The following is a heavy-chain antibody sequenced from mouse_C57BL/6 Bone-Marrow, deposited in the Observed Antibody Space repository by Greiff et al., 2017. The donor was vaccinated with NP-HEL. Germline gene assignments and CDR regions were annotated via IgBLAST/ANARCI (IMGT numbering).Heavy chain of an antibody. CDR3: ARTDLLWYPAWFAY. V-gene: IGHV1-55*01. CDR1: GYTFTSYW. CDR2: IYPGSGST. Sequence: QVQLQQSGAELVKPGASVKMSCKASGYTFTSYWITWVKQRPGQGLEWIGDIYPGSGSTNYNEKFKSKATLTVDTSSSTAYMQLSSLTSEDSAVYYCARTDLLWYPAWFAYWGQGTLVTVSA. J-gene: IGHJ3*01. D-gene: IGHD2-1*01.